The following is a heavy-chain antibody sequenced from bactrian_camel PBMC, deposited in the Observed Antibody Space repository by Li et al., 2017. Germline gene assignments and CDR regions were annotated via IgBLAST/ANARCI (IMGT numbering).Heavy chain of an antibody. CDR3: ARDVALVGAVTRLEQRAVNY. J-gene: IGHJ4*01. CDR2: IASNGRT. CDR1: GIIPC. V-gene: IGHV3S53*01. D-gene: IGHD7*01. Sequence: HVQLVESGGGSVKAGGSLRLSCVASGIIPCMGWFRQAPGKEREGVATIASNGRTEFADSVKGRFDTSKDKTKNTWYLQMNDLKPEDTAMYHCARDVALVGAVTRLEQRAVNYWGQGTQVTVS.